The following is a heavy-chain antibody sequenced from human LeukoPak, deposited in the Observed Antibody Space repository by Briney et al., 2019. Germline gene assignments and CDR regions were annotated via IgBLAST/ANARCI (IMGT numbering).Heavy chain of an antibody. CDR1: DGSINGYY. D-gene: IGHD1-14*01. Sequence: SETLSLTCTVSDGSINGYYWSWIRQPPGKGLDWIGYMYSGGTTNYSPSLKSRVTISEDMSKNQFSLKLSSVTAADTAVYYCARAPGGYYFDYWGQGTLVTVSS. CDR2: MYSGGTT. CDR3: ARAPGGYYFDY. V-gene: IGHV4-59*01. J-gene: IGHJ4*02.